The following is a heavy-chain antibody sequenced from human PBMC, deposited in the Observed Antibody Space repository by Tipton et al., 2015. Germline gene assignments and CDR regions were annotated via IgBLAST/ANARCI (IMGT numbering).Heavy chain of an antibody. CDR3: ARDATRRPPKHITIFGVTYFDS. J-gene: IGHJ4*02. CDR2: INPNSGVT. V-gene: IGHV1-2*02. CDR1: GYTFTDYY. D-gene: IGHD3-3*01. Sequence: QSGAEVKKPGASVRVSCKASGYTFTDYYIHWVRQAPGQGLEWMGWINPNSGVTDYPQKFQGSVTMTRDTSLSTAYMDLSGLRSNDTAVYFCARDATRRPPKHITIFGVTYFDSWGQGTLITISS.